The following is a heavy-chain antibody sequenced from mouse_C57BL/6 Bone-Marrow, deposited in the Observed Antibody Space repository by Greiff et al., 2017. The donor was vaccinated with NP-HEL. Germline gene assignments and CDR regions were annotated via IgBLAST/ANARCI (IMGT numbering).Heavy chain of an antibody. D-gene: IGHD2-5*01. J-gene: IGHJ1*03. V-gene: IGHV5-2*01. CDR2: IHSDCGST. Sequence: DVKLVESGGGLVQPGESLKLSCESNEYEFPSHDMSWVRKTPEKRLALVAAIHSDCGSTYYPDTMERRFIISRDNTKKTLYLQMSSLRSEDTALYYCARHESNYPYWYFDVWGTGTTVTVSS. CDR1: EYEFPSHD. CDR3: ARHESNYPYWYFDV.